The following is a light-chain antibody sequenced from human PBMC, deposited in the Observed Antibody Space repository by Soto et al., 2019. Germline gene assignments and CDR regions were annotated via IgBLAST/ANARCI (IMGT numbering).Light chain of an antibody. CDR1: QTFIHNY. V-gene: IGKV3D-20*02. CDR3: QQRSNWYT. CDR2: GAS. J-gene: IGKJ5*01. Sequence: EIVLTQSPDTLSLSPGETATLSCRASQTFIHNYLAWHQQKPGQTPRLLVYGASSRATGIPARFSGSGSGIDFTLTISSLEPEDFAVYYCQQRSNWYTFGQGTRLEIK.